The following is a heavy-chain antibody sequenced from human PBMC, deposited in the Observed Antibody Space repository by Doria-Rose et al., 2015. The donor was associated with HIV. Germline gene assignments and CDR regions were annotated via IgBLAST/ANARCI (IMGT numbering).Heavy chain of an antibody. CDR2: TYIRGST. CDR3: ARTANWNDGRVDS. D-gene: IGHD1-20*01. CDR1: GGSIGSGSYY. V-gene: IGHV4-61*02. J-gene: IGHJ4*02. Sequence: VSGGSIGSGSYYWSWIRPPAGKGLEWIGRTYIRGSTDYNPSLQSRVTISVDTSKNQFSLEVNSVTAADTAVYYCARTANWNDGRVDSWGQGTSVIVSS.